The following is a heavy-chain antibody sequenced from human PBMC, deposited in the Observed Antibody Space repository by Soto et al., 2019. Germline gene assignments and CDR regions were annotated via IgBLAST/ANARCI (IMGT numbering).Heavy chain of an antibody. J-gene: IGHJ3*02. CDR2: INADNGDT. D-gene: IGHD1-1*01. CDR3: AGLWNGHYRGAFDI. CDR1: GYTFTTYA. Sequence: VQSGAEVKNPGASVKDSCKTSGYTFTTYAMHWVRQAPGQGLEWMGRINADNGDTTFSQKFQGRVTIARDTSASTVYMELSSVRSEDKAVYYCAGLWNGHYRGAFDIWGQGTMVVVSS. V-gene: IGHV1-3*01.